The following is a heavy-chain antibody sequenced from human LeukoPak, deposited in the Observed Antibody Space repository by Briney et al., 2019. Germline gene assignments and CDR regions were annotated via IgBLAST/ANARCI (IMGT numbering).Heavy chain of an antibody. CDR3: AKRNTMVRGGPCFDY. J-gene: IGHJ4*02. CDR2: IFGNGDTT. Sequence: GGTLGLSCAASGFTFSLYGMSWVRQPPGKGLEWVSIIFGNGDTTYYADSVKGRFTVSRGNSKDTLYLQMNDLRPDDTAIYYCAKRNTMVRGGPCFDYWGQGLLVTVSS. D-gene: IGHD3-10*01. V-gene: IGHV3-23*01. CDR1: GFTFSLYG.